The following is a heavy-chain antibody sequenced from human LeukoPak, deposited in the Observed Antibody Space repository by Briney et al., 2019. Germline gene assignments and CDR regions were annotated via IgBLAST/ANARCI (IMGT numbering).Heavy chain of an antibody. J-gene: IGHJ6*02. D-gene: IGHD6-19*01. CDR1: GFTFSSYG. V-gene: IGHV3-30*18. Sequence: GRSLRLSCAASGFTFSSYGMHWVRHAPGKGLEWVAVISYDGSNKYYADSVKGRFTISRDNSKNTLYLQMNSLRAEDTAVYYCAKDLSSSGWYRRHYYGMDVWGQGTTVTVSS. CDR3: AKDLSSSGWYRRHYYGMDV. CDR2: ISYDGSNK.